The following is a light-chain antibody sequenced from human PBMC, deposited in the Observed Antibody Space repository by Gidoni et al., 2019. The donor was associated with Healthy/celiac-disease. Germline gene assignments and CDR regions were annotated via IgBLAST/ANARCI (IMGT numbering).Light chain of an antibody. J-gene: IGKJ1*01. CDR2: KAS. Sequence: DIQLTQSPSTLSASVGDRVTITCRASQFISTWLAWYQGKPGKAPKLLIFKASSLESGVPSRFSGSGSGTEFSLTISSMQSDDFATYYCQQYYSQRAFGQGTKVEIK. CDR3: QQYYSQRA. V-gene: IGKV1-5*03. CDR1: QFISTW.